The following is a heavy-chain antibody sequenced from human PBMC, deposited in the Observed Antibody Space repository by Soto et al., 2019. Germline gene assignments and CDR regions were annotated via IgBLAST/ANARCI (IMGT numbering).Heavy chain of an antibody. D-gene: IGHD2-8*01. CDR2: ISGYNGDT. J-gene: IGHJ6*02. CDR3: AKNGQPPYYYYGLDV. CDR1: GYTFTRYG. V-gene: IGHV1-18*01. Sequence: ASVKVSCKASGYTFTRYGISWVRQAPGQGLEWKGWISGYNGDTNYAQKFQGRVSMTIDTSTTTAYMKLRSLTSYDTAVYYCAKNGQPPYYYYGLDVWGQGTTVTVSS.